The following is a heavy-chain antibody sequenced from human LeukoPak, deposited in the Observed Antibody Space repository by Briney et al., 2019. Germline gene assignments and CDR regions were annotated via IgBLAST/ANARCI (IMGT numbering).Heavy chain of an antibody. J-gene: IGHJ6*03. CDR2: INPNSGGT. CDR3: ARDGVYDILTGYFAHGYYYYMDV. V-gene: IGHV1-2*02. Sequence: ASVKVSCKASGYTFTGYYMHWVRQAPGQGLEWMGWINPNSGGTNYAQKFQGRVTMTRDTSISTAYMELSRLRSDDTAVYYYARDGVYDILTGYFAHGYYYYMDVWGKGTTVTVSS. D-gene: IGHD3-9*01. CDR1: GYTFTGYY.